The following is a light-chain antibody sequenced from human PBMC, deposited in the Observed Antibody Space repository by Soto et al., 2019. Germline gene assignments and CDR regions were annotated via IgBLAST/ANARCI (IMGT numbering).Light chain of an antibody. V-gene: IGLV2-8*01. CDR1: SSDVGGYNY. CDR2: EVN. CDR3: TSYAGGNNV. J-gene: IGLJ1*01. Sequence: QSALTQPPSVSWSPGQSVTISCTGTSSDVGGYNYVSWYQQHPGKVPKLMVYEVNKRPSGVPDRFSGSKSGNTASLTVSGLQAEDEADYYCTSYAGGNNVFGTGTKLTIL.